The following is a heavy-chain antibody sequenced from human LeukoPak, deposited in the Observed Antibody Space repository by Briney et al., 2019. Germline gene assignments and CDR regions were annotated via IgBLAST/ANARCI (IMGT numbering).Heavy chain of an antibody. CDR1: GCSFSTYW. V-gene: IGHV5-51*01. CDR2: IYPGNSDT. D-gene: IGHD3-10*01. CDR3: ARFHGSGTSSYFDS. J-gene: IGHJ4*02. Sequence: GESLKISCKGSGCSFSTYWIGWVRQMPGKGLEWMGIIYPGNSDTRNSPSFQGQVTISVDKSINTAYLQWSSLKASDTAMYYCARFHGSGTSSYFDSWGQGTPVTVSS.